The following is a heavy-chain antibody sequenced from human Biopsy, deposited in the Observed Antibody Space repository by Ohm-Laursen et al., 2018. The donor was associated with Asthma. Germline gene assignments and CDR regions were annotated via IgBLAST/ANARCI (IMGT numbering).Heavy chain of an antibody. CDR1: GFTFSSYW. D-gene: IGHD2-2*01. V-gene: IGHV3-7*01. CDR3: ARGGYCTSPTCPWGRYATDV. CDR2: IKKDGREK. Sequence: SLRLSFAASGFTFSSYWMSWVRQAPGKGLDWVANIKKDGREKYYVDSVKGRFTISRDNAKNSLYLHMNSLRAEDTAVYYCARGGYCTSPTCPWGRYATDVWGQGTTVTVSS. J-gene: IGHJ6*02.